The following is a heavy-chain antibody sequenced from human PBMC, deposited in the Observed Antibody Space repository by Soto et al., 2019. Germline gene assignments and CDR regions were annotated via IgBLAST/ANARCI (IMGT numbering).Heavy chain of an antibody. CDR1: GFTFSSYW. Sequence: EVQLVESGGGLVQPGGSLRLSCAASGFTFSSYWMHWVRQAPGKGLVWVSRINSDGSGTSYADSVKGRFTISRDNAKNTQHLQMNSLRAEDTAVYYCAKGGGKTIDYWGQGTLVTVSS. CDR3: AKGGGKTIDY. J-gene: IGHJ4*02. D-gene: IGHD2-15*01. CDR2: INSDGSGT. V-gene: IGHV3-74*01.